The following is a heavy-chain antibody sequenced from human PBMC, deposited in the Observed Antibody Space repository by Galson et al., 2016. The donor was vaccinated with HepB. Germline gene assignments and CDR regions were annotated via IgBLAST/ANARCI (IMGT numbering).Heavy chain of an antibody. CDR3: ASLGYCSGGDCYSVD. D-gene: IGHD2-15*01. V-gene: IGHV4-4*02. Sequence: LSLTCAVSGGSLSTRNWWSWIRQTPGKGLEWIGEIYHTGTTNYNPSLKSRITMSLDKSKNQFSLKLNSVTAADTAVYYCASLGYCSGGDCYSVDWGQGTMVTVFS. CDR1: GGSLSTRNW. CDR2: IYHTGTT. J-gene: IGHJ4*02.